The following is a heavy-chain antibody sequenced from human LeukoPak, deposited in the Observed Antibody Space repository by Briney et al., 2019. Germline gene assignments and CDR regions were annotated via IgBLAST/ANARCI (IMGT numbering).Heavy chain of an antibody. CDR2: INHSGST. CDR3: ARVGCGTSCFGFGYFYYYLDV. J-gene: IGHJ6*03. D-gene: IGHD2-2*01. V-gene: IGHV4-34*01. CDR1: GGSFSGYY. Sequence: SETLSLTCAVYGGSFSGYYWSWIRQPPGKGLEWIGEINHSGSTNYNPSLKSRVTISVDTSKNQFSLKLSSVTAADTVVYYCARVGCGTSCFGFGYFYYYLDVWGKGTTVTVSS.